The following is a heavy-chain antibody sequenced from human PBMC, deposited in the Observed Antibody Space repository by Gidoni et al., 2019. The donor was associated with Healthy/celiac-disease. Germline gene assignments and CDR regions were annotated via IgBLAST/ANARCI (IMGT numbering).Heavy chain of an antibody. CDR3: ARDHKYEAMAN. D-gene: IGHD5-18*01. Sequence: SVKGRFTISRDNAKNTLYLQMNSLRAEDTAVYYCARDHKYEAMANWGQGTLVTVSS. J-gene: IGHJ4*02. V-gene: IGHV3-74*01.